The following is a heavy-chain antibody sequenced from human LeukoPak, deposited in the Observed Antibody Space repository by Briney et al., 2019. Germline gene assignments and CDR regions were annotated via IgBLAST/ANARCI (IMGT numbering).Heavy chain of an antibody. D-gene: IGHD7-27*01. Sequence: GGSLRLSCAASGFTFSSYAMHWVRQAPGKGLEWVAVISYDGSNKYYADSVKGRFTISRDNSKNTLYLQMNSLRAEDTAVYYCARLTGDYWYFDLWGRGTLVTVSS. CDR1: GFTFSSYA. J-gene: IGHJ2*01. V-gene: IGHV3-30-3*01. CDR2: ISYDGSNK. CDR3: ARLTGDYWYFDL.